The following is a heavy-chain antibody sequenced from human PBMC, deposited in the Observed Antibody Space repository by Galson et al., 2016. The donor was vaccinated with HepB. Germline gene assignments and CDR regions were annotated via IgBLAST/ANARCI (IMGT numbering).Heavy chain of an antibody. CDR3: ARDLHLAWYFDL. J-gene: IGHJ2*01. CDR2: IWYDGSNT. V-gene: IGHV3-33*01. CDR1: GFTFSHYG. Sequence: SLRLSCAASGFTFSHYGMHWVRQLPGKGPEWVAAIWYDGSNTHYADSVKGRFTISRDNSKNTLYPQMNTLRAEDTALYYCARDLHLAWYFDLWGRGTWVTVSS.